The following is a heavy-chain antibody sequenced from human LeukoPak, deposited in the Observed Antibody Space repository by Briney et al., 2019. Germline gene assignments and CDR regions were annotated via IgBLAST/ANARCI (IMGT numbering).Heavy chain of an antibody. Sequence: ASVKVSCKASGGTFSSYAISWVRQAPGQGLEWMGGIIPIFGTANYAQKFQGRVTMTRNTSISTAYMELSSLRSEDTAVYYCARDGSGSAEYFQHWGQGTLVTVSS. CDR3: ARDGSGSAEYFQH. V-gene: IGHV1-69*05. CDR2: IIPIFGTA. CDR1: GGTFSSYA. D-gene: IGHD2-15*01. J-gene: IGHJ1*01.